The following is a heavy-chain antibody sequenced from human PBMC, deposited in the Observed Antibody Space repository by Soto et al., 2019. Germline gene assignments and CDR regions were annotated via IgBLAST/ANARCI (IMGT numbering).Heavy chain of an antibody. J-gene: IGHJ5*02. CDR3: ARERAIAAAGWFDP. Sequence: PSETLSLTCTVSGGSISSYYWSWIQQPPGKGLEWIGYIYYSGSTNYNPSLKSRVTISVDTSKNQFSLKLSSVTAADTAVYYCARERAIAAAGWFDPWGQGTLVTVSS. CDR2: IYYSGST. D-gene: IGHD6-13*01. CDR1: GGSISSYY. V-gene: IGHV4-59*01.